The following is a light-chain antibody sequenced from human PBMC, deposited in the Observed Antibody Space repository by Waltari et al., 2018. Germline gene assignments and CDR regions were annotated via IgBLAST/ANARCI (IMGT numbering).Light chain of an antibody. Sequence: DIVLTQSPATLSLSPGERATLSCRASQSVSTFLAWYQQKPGQAPRLLIYHASNKASGIPARFSGRGSGTNFTLTISRLEPEDFAVYYCQQRANWPPLSFGGGTRVEIK. CDR3: QQRANWPPLS. J-gene: IGKJ4*01. V-gene: IGKV3-11*01. CDR1: QSVSTF. CDR2: HAS.